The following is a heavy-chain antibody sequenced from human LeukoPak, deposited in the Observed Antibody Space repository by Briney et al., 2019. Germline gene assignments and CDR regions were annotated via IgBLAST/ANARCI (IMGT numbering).Heavy chain of an antibody. CDR1: GYTFTTYA. V-gene: IGHV1-3*01. J-gene: IGHJ5*02. Sequence: ASVKVSCKASGYTFTTYAIHWVRQAPGQRLEWMRWINVGNANTKYSQKLQGRVTITRDTSASTAYMELSTLRSEDTAVYYCARVPYYYDNNWFDPWGQGTLVTVSS. D-gene: IGHD3-22*01. CDR3: ARVPYYYDNNWFDP. CDR2: INVGNANT.